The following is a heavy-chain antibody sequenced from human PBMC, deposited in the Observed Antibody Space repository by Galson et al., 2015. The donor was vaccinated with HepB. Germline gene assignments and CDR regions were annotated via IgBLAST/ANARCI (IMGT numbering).Heavy chain of an antibody. Sequence: SVKVSCKASGFTFTSSAVQWVRQARGQRLEWIGWIVVGSGNTNYAQKFQERVTITRDMSTSTAYMELSSLRSEDTAVYYCAAGPTYDFWSGPDPWGQGTLVTVSS. D-gene: IGHD3-3*01. CDR2: IVVGSGNT. CDR1: GFTFTSSA. J-gene: IGHJ5*02. CDR3: AAGPTYDFWSGPDP. V-gene: IGHV1-58*01.